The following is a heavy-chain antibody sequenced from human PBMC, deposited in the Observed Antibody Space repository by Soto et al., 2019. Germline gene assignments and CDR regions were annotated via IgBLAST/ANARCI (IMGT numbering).Heavy chain of an antibody. J-gene: IGHJ4*02. D-gene: IGHD1-26*01. V-gene: IGHV4-59*11. Sequence: SETLSLTCTVSGGSISSHYWSWIRQPPGKGLEWIGYIYYSGSTNYNPSLKSRVTISVDTSKNQFSLKLSSVTAADTAVYYCARRYGGNFDFWGQGALVTVSS. CDR1: GGSISSHY. CDR3: ARRYGGNFDF. CDR2: IYYSGST.